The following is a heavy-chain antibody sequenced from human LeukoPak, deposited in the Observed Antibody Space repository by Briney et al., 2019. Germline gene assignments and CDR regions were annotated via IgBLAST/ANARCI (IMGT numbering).Heavy chain of an antibody. D-gene: IGHD2-15*01. Sequence: GGSLRLSCAASGFTFSSYAMSWVRQAPGKGLEWVSTISGSGDSTYYADSVKGRFTISRDNSKNTLYLQMNSLRAEDTAVYYCARDLGYCSGGSCYPRGFDYWGQGTLVTVSS. CDR1: GFTFSSYA. CDR2: ISGSGDST. V-gene: IGHV3-23*01. J-gene: IGHJ4*02. CDR3: ARDLGYCSGGSCYPRGFDY.